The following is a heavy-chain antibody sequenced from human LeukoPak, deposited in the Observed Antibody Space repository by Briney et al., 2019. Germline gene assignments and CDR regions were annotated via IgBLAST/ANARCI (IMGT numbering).Heavy chain of an antibody. CDR1: GGTFSSYA. CDR2: IIPILGIA. J-gene: IGHJ4*02. CDR3: AREATVTTY. D-gene: IGHD4-17*01. V-gene: IGHV1-69*10. Sequence: VKFSCKASGGTFSSYAISWVRQAPGQGLEWMGRIIPILGIANYAQKFQGRVTITADKSTSTAYMELSSLRSEDTAVYYCAREATVTTYWGQGTLVTVSS.